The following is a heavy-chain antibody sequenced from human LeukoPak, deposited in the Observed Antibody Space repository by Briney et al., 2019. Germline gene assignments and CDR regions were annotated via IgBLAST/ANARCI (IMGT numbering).Heavy chain of an antibody. CDR2: INPNNGGT. V-gene: IGHV1-2*02. J-gene: IGHJ4*02. D-gene: IGHD5-12*01. Sequence: ASVKVSCKASGYSFTSFYVHWVRQAPGQGPERMGWINPNNGGTKYARQFQGRITLTRDTSITTAYMDLTRLTSNDTAVYYCARVEARSSDDSGYPFWGQGTLVSVSS. CDR1: GYSFTSFY. CDR3: ARVEARSSDDSGYPF.